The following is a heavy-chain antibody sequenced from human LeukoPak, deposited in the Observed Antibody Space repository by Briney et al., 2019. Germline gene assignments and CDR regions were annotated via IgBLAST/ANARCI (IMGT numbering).Heavy chain of an antibody. Sequence: PGRSLRLSWAASGFTFSSYGMHWVRQAPVKGLEWVAVISYDGSNKYYADSVKGRFTISRDNSKNTLYLQMNSLRAEDTAVYYCAKGGRYYDSSGYLPNYYFDYWGQGTLVTVSS. CDR1: GFTFSSYG. V-gene: IGHV3-30*18. J-gene: IGHJ4*02. CDR2: ISYDGSNK. CDR3: AKGGRYYDSSGYLPNYYFDY. D-gene: IGHD3-22*01.